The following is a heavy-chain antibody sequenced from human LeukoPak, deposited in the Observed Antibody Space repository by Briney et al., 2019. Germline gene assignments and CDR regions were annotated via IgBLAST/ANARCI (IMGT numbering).Heavy chain of an antibody. D-gene: IGHD6-6*01. V-gene: IGHV4-59*08. J-gene: IGHJ3*01. CDR2: IYCNTST. CDR1: GGSISDYC. CDR3: ARVYSSSSGRRVFDL. Sequence: SETLSLTCTASGGSISDYCWSWIRQPPGKGLEWVGYIYCNTSTNYNPSLKRRLTISIDTSENQFYLKLSSVNAADTAGYYCARVYSSSSGRRVFDLGGEGTMVTVS.